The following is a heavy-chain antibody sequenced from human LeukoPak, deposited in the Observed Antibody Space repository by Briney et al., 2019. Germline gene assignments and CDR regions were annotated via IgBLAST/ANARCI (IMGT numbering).Heavy chain of an antibody. CDR2: IIPIFGTA. D-gene: IGHD3-3*01. Sequence: ASVKVSCKASGGTFSSYAISWVRQAPGQGLEWMGGIIPIFGTANYAQKFQGRVTITADESTSTAYMELSSLRSEDTAVYYCAGDFWSGYYYYYYMDVWGKGTTVTVSS. CDR1: GGTFSSYA. V-gene: IGHV1-69*01. J-gene: IGHJ6*03. CDR3: AGDFWSGYYYYYYMDV.